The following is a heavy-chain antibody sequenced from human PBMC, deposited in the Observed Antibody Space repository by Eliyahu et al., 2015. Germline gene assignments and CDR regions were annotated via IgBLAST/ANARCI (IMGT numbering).Heavy chain of an antibody. CDR1: GFXVSSXY. CDR2: IYSGGST. V-gene: IGHV3-53*01. CDR3: ARSDAFDI. Sequence: EVQLVESGGGLIQPGGSLRLSXXAXGFXVSSXYMSWXRQAPGKGLEWVSVIYSGGSTYYADSVKGRFTISRDNSKNTLYLQMNSLRAEDTAVYYCARSDAFDIWGQGTMVTVSS. J-gene: IGHJ3*02.